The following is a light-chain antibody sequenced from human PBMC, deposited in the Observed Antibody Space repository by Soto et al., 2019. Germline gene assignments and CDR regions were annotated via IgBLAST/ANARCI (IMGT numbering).Light chain of an antibody. Sequence: EIVLTQSPGTLSLSPGERATLSCRASQSVSSYLAWYQQKPGQAPRLLIYGASSRATGIPDRFSGSGSVTDFTLTISRLEPEDFAVYYCQQYGSSSRTFGQGTPVEIK. V-gene: IGKV3-20*01. CDR2: GAS. J-gene: IGKJ1*01. CDR1: QSVSSY. CDR3: QQYGSSSRT.